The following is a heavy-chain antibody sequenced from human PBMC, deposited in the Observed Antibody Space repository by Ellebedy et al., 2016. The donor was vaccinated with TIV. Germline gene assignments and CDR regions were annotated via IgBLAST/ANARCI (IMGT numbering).Heavy chain of an antibody. J-gene: IGHJ4*02. D-gene: IGHD2-15*01. CDR1: GFTFSSYS. CDR2: ITSGSSTI. CDR3: ALLTRLDASHSGY. V-gene: IGHV3-48*02. Sequence: GESLKISXAAHGFTFSSYSMNWTRQAPGKGLEWVSYITSGSSTIYYADSVKGRFTISRDNAKNSLYLQMNSLRDEDTAVYYCALLTRLDASHSGYWGQGTLVTVSS.